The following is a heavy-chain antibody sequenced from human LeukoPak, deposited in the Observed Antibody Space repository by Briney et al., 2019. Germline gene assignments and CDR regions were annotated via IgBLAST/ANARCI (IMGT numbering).Heavy chain of an antibody. CDR1: GFTFSSNG. J-gene: IGHJ4*02. CDR3: ARMSGSHIDY. Sequence: PGGSLRLSCAASGFTFSSNGMHWVRQAPGKGLEWVAVIWYDGSKKYYADPVKGRFTISRDNSKNTLDLQMDSLRAEDTAVYYCARMSGSHIDYWGQGTLVTVSS. D-gene: IGHD1-26*01. CDR2: IWYDGSKK. V-gene: IGHV3-33*01.